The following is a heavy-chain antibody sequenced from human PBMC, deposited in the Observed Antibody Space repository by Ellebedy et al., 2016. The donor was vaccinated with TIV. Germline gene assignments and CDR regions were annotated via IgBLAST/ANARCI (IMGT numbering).Heavy chain of an antibody. Sequence: GESLKISCAASGFTFDDYTMHWARQAPGKGLEWVSFISWYGGSTYYADSVKGRFIISRDNSKNSLYLQMNSLRTEDTALYYCAKGGPGSSGYFDYWGQGTLVTVSS. CDR2: ISWYGGST. D-gene: IGHD3-22*01. V-gene: IGHV3-43*01. J-gene: IGHJ4*02. CDR3: AKGGPGSSGYFDY. CDR1: GFTFDDYT.